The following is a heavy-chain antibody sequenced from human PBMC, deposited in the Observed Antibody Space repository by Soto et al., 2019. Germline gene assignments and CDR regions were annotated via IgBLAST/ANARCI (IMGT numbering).Heavy chain of an antibody. CDR3: ARVPYIVVVPAALAGPFDY. CDR2: ISSSSSYI. CDR1: GFTFSSYS. Sequence: GGSLRLSCAASGFTFSSYSMNWVRQAPGKGLEWVSSISSSSSYIYYADSVKGRFTISRDNAKNSLYLQMNSLRAEDTAVYYCARVPYIVVVPAALAGPFDYWGQGTLVTVSS. V-gene: IGHV3-21*01. J-gene: IGHJ4*02. D-gene: IGHD2-2*01.